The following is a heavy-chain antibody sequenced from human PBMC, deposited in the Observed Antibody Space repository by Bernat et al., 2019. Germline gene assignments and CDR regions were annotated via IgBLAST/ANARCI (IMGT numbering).Heavy chain of an antibody. J-gene: IGHJ4*02. CDR3: ARAHYDYIWGSYHQFDY. V-gene: IGHV3-11*05. CDR1: GFTLSDYY. Sequence: QVQLVESGGGLVKPGGSLRLSCAASGFTLSDYYMSWIRQAPGKGLEWVSYISSSSSYTNYADSVKGRFTISRDNAKNSLYLQMNSLRAEDTAVYYCARAHYDYIWGSYHQFDYWGQGTLVTVSS. CDR2: ISSSSSYT. D-gene: IGHD3-16*02.